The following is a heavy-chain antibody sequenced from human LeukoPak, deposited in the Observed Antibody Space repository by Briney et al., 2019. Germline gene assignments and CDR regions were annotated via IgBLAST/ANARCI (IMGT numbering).Heavy chain of an antibody. CDR2: IYYSGST. J-gene: IGHJ5*02. V-gene: IGHV4-59*08. Sequence: SETLSLTCSVSNDSIRNYYWSWIRQPPGKGLEWIGYIYYSGSTNYNPSLKSRVTISVDTSNNQFSLNLNSVTAADTAVYYCARSVVRGGPDSSLRWFDPWGQGTLVTVSS. CDR1: NDSIRNYY. D-gene: IGHD3-22*01. CDR3: ARSVVRGGPDSSLRWFDP.